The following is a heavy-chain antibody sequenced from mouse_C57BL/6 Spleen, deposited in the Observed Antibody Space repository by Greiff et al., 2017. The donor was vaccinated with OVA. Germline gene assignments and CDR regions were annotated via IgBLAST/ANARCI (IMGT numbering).Heavy chain of an antibody. J-gene: IGHJ4*01. Sequence: QVQLQQSGPELVKPGASVKISCKASGYAFSSSWMNWVKQRPGKGLEWIGRIYPGDGDTNYNGKFKGKATLTADKSSSTAYMQLSSLTSEDSAVYFCARANINDAMDYWGQGTSVTVSS. D-gene: IGHD1-1*01. CDR1: GYAFSSSW. CDR3: ARANINDAMDY. CDR2: IYPGDGDT. V-gene: IGHV1-82*01.